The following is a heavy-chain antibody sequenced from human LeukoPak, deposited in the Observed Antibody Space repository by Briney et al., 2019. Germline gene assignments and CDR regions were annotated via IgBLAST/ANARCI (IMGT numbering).Heavy chain of an antibody. J-gene: IGHJ4*02. V-gene: IGHV3-11*01. Sequence: GGSLRLPCAASGFTFSDYYMSWIRQAPGKGLEWVSYISSSGSTIYYADSVKGRFTISRDNAKNSLYLQMNSLRAEDTAVYYCVRVAYTSDWHFDYWGQGTLVTVSS. D-gene: IGHD6-19*01. CDR1: GFTFSDYY. CDR2: ISSSGSTI. CDR3: VRVAYTSDWHFDY.